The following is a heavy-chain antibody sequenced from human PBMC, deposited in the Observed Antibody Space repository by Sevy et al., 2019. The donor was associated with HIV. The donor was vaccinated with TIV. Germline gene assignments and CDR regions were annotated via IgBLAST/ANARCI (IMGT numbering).Heavy chain of an antibody. CDR1: GFTFGDYA. CDR2: IRSKAYGGTT. J-gene: IGHJ3*02. CDR3: IRPHGGYDYAFDI. Sequence: GGSLRLSCTASGFTFGDYAMSWFRQAPGKGLEWVGFIRSKAYGGTTEYAASVKGRFTISRDDSKSIAYLQMNSLKTEDTAVYYCIRPHGGYDYAFDIWGQGTMVTVSS. D-gene: IGHD5-12*01. V-gene: IGHV3-49*03.